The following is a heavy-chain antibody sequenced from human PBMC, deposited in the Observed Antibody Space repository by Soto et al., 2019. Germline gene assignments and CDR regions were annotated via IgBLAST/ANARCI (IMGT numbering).Heavy chain of an antibody. CDR3: ATPAGTPYYSYSGMDV. CDR1: GFTFSNYW. D-gene: IGHD1-1*01. CDR2: IKQDGSEK. V-gene: IGHV3-7*01. J-gene: IGHJ6*02. Sequence: PGGSLRLSCAASGFTFSNYWMSWVRQAPGKGLEWVANIKQDGSEKYYVDSVKGRFTISRDNAKNSLYLQMNSLRAEDTAVYYCATPAGTPYYSYSGMDVWGQGTTVTVSS.